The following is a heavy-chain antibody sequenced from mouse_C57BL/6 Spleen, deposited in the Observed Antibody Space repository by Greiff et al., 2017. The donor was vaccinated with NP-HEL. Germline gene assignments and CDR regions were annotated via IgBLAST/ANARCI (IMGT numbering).Heavy chain of an antibody. D-gene: IGHD2-1*01. CDR3: ARRDYGNRFAY. CDR2: IDPSASYT. V-gene: IGHV1-50*01. J-gene: IGHJ3*01. CDR1: GYTFTSYW. Sequence: QVQLQQPGAELVKPGASVKLSCKASGYTFTSYWMQWVKQRPGQGLEWIGEIDPSASYTNYNQKFKGKATLTVDTSSSTAYMQLSSLTSEDSADDYCARRDYGNRFAYWGQGTLVTVSA.